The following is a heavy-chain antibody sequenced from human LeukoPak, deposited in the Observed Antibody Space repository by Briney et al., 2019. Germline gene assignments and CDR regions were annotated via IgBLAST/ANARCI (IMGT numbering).Heavy chain of an antibody. CDR1: GFTFSSYA. CDR2: ISYDGSNK. Sequence: GRSLRLSCAASGFTFSSYAMHWVRQAPGKGLEWVAVISYDGSNKYYADSVKGQFTISRDNSKNTLYLQMNSLRAEDTAVYYCARVQYSSGWYFDYWGQGTLVTVSS. V-gene: IGHV3-30*04. D-gene: IGHD6-19*01. J-gene: IGHJ4*02. CDR3: ARVQYSSGWYFDY.